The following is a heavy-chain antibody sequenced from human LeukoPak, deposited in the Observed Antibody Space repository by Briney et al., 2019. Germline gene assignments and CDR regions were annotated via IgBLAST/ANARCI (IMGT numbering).Heavy chain of an antibody. J-gene: IGHJ3*02. V-gene: IGHV5-51*01. CDR1: GYRFNKYW. D-gene: IGHD3-10*01. CDR2: IYPGDSET. CDR3: AKQGFGWTFDI. Sequence: GESLKISRKGSGYRFNKYWTGWVRQMPGKGLEWMGIIYPGDSETRYIPSIQGQVTISADMSISTVYLHWSTLKVSDTAMYYCAKQGFGWTFDIWGQGTMVTVSS.